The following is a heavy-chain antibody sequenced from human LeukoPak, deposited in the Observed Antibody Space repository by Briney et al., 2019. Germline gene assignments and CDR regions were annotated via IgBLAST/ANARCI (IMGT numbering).Heavy chain of an antibody. D-gene: IGHD3-16*01. CDR2: VFYNGAT. CDR3: ARLRGGFDY. Sequence: SETLSLTCTVSGGSISSTAYYWGWVRQPPGKGLEWIATVFYNGATQYNPSLKSRVTISVDTSKNQFSLNLSSVTAADTAVYYCARLRGGFDYWGQGTLVTVSS. J-gene: IGHJ4*02. CDR1: GGSISSTAYY. V-gene: IGHV4-39*07.